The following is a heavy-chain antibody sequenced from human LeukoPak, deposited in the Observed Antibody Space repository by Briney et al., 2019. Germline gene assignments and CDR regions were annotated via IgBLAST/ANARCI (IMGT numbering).Heavy chain of an antibody. CDR1: GFTFGDYA. J-gene: IGHJ4*02. V-gene: IGHV3-49*04. Sequence: PGRFLRLSCTASGFTFGDYAMSWVRQAPGKGLEWVGFIRSKAYGGTTEYAASVKGRFTISRDDSKSIAYLQMNSLKTEDTAVYYCTRDPYYVWGSYRSDYWGQGTLVTVSS. CDR2: IRSKAYGGTT. D-gene: IGHD3-16*02. CDR3: TRDPYYVWGSYRSDY.